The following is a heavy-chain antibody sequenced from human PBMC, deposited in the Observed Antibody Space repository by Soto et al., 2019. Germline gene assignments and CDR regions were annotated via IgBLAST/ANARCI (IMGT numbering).Heavy chain of an antibody. CDR2: IKQDGSEK. D-gene: IGHD4-4*01. Sequence: EVQLVESGGGLVQPGGSLRLSCAASGFIFSSYWMSWVRQAPGKGLEWVANIKQDGSEKYYVDSVKGRFTISRDNAKNSLYLQMNSLRAEDTAVYYCAREHTMTTVTPDYWGQGTLVTVSS. CDR3: AREHTMTTVTPDY. V-gene: IGHV3-7*01. J-gene: IGHJ4*02. CDR1: GFIFSSYW.